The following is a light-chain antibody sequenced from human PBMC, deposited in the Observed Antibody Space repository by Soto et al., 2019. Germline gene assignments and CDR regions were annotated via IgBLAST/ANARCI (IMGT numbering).Light chain of an antibody. CDR2: EGT. J-gene: IGLJ1*01. Sequence: QSALTQPASVSWSPGQSITISCTGTSSDVGTYYLCSWYQQHPGKVPKLMSYEGTKRPSGVSARFSGSKSGNTASLTISGPPAEDQATYYCCSYEGDNIFLFGPRSKSTV. CDR3: CSYEGDNIFL. CDR1: SSDVGTYYL. V-gene: IGLV2-23*01.